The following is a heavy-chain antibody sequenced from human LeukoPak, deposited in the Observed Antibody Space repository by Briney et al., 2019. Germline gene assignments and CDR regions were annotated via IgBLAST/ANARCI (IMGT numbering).Heavy chain of an antibody. V-gene: IGHV3-7*01. J-gene: IGHJ6*03. Sequence: GGSLRLSCAASGFTFSSYWMSWVRQAPGKGLEWVANIKQDGSEKYYVDSVKGRFTISRDNAKNSLYLQMNSLRAEDTAVYYCARDRGIAAAGPTPYYYMDVWGKGTTVTVSS. D-gene: IGHD6-13*01. CDR3: ARDRGIAAAGPTPYYYMDV. CDR1: GFTFSSYW. CDR2: IKQDGSEK.